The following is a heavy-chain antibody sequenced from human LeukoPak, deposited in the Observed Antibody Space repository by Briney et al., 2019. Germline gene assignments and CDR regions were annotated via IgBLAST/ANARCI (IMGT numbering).Heavy chain of an antibody. CDR2: ISYDGSNK. CDR3: AKDRTEQQLVLDY. J-gene: IGHJ4*02. Sequence: GGSLRLSCAASGFTFRRYGMHWVRQAPGKGLEWVAVISYDGSNKYYADSVKGRFTISRDNSKNTLYLQMNSLRAEDTAVYYCAKDRTEQQLVLDYWGQGTLVTVSS. CDR1: GFTFRRYG. D-gene: IGHD6-13*01. V-gene: IGHV3-30*18.